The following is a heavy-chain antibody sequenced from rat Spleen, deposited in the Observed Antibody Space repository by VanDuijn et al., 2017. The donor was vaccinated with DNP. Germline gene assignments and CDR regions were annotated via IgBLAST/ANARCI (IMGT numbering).Heavy chain of an antibody. J-gene: IGHJ3*01. V-gene: IGHV5-19*01. Sequence: EVQLVESGGGLVQPGRSLKLSCAASGFTFSNYDMAWVRQAPTKGLEWVASISPSGGSTYYRDSVKGRFTISRDNVKSILYLQMDSLRSEDTATYYCARAYNNYSTWFPYWGQGTLVTVSS. CDR3: ARAYNNYSTWFPY. D-gene: IGHD1-10*01. CDR2: ISPSGGST. CDR1: GFTFSNYD.